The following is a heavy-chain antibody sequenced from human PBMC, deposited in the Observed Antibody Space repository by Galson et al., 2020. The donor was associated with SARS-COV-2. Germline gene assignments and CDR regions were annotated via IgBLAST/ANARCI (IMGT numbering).Heavy chain of an antibody. Sequence: KISCKASGGTFSSYAISWVRQAPGQGLEWMGRIIPILGIANYAQKFQGRVTITADKSTSTAYMELSSRRSEDTAVYYCARTLDRYYDSSGQYYFDYWGQGALVTVSS. J-gene: IGHJ4*02. CDR2: IIPILGIA. CDR1: GGTFSSYA. V-gene: IGHV1-69*04. D-gene: IGHD3-22*01. CDR3: ARTLDRYYDSSGQYYFDY.